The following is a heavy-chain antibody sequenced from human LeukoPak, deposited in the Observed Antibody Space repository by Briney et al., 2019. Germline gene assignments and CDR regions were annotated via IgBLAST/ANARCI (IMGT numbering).Heavy chain of an antibody. D-gene: IGHD3-10*01. CDR2: IYPGDSDT. Sequence: GESLKISCKGSGYSFTNYWIGWVRQMPGKGLEWMGIIYPGDSDTRYSPSLQGQVTVAADKSISTAYLQWSSLKASDTAMYYCARASITMVRGVIITDYFDYWGQGTLVTVSS. CDR3: ARASITMVRGVIITDYFDY. J-gene: IGHJ4*02. V-gene: IGHV5-51*01. CDR1: GYSFTNYW.